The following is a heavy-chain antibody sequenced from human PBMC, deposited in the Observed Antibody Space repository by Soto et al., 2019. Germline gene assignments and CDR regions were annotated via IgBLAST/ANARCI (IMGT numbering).Heavy chain of an antibody. D-gene: IGHD3-3*01. CDR1: GYTFTSYD. V-gene: IGHV1-8*01. J-gene: IGHJ5*02. CDR2: MNPNSGNT. Sequence: QVQLVQSGAEVKKPGASVKVSCKASGYTFTSYDINWVRQATGQGLEWMGWMNPNSGNTGYAQRFQGRVTMTRNTSISTAYMELSSLRSEDTAVYYCAIAARITIFGVVIQGNWFDPWGQGTLVTVSS. CDR3: AIAARITIFGVVIQGNWFDP.